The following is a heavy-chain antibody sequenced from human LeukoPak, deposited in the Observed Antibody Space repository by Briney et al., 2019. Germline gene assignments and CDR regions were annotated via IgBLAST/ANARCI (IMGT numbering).Heavy chain of an antibody. CDR1: GYTFTSYG. V-gene: IGHV1-18*01. Sequence: GASVKVSCKASGYTFTSYGISWVRQAPGQGLEWMGWNSAYNGNTNYAQKLQGRATMTTDTSTSTAYMELRSLRSDDTAVYYCARDLRYYDSSGYRWGQGTLVTVSS. CDR2: NSAYNGNT. CDR3: ARDLRYYDSSGYR. D-gene: IGHD3-22*01. J-gene: IGHJ5*02.